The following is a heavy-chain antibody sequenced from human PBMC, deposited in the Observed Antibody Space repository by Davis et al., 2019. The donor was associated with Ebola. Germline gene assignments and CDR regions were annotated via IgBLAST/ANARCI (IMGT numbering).Heavy chain of an antibody. CDR2: INHSGST. D-gene: IGHD4-23*01. CDR3: ARAPGRLGGNSARFDY. CDR1: GGSFSGYY. V-gene: IGHV4-34*01. J-gene: IGHJ4*02. Sequence: MPSETLSLTCAVYGGSFSGYYWSWIRQPPGKGLEWIGEINHSGSTNYNPSLKSRVTISVDTSKNQFSLKLSSVTAADTAVYYCARAPGRLGGNSARFDYWGPGTLVTVSS.